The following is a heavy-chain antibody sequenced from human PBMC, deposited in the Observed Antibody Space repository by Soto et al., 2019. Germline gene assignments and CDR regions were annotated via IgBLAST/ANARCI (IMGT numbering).Heavy chain of an antibody. Sequence: EVLLLESGGGLVQPGGSLRLSCEASGFSFSSFAMNWVRQAPGKGLEWVSAIGDSGASTYYADSVKGRFTISRDNSRNTLYPQLNSLTAEDTAVYYCATGVELDVWGNGTTVNVSS. V-gene: IGHV3-23*01. J-gene: IGHJ6*04. D-gene: IGHD1-26*01. CDR2: IGDSGAST. CDR3: ATGVELDV. CDR1: GFSFSSFA.